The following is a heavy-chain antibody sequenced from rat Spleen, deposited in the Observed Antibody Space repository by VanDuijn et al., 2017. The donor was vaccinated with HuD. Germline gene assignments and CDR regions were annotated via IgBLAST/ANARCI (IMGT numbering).Heavy chain of an antibody. CDR1: GLTFSDYG. Sequence: EVQLVESGGGLVQPGRSLKLSCAASGLTFSDYGMAWVRQAPTKGLEWVATISTGGGNTYYRDSVKGRFTISRDNTKSTLYLQMDSLRYEDTATYYCARQVTALDYWGQGVMATVSS. V-gene: IGHV5-29*01. J-gene: IGHJ2*01. CDR2: ISTGGGNT. CDR3: ARQVTALDY. D-gene: IGHD4-5*01.